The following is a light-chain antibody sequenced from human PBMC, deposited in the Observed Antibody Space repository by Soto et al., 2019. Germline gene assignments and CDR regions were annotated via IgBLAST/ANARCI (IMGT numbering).Light chain of an antibody. Sequence: DIQMTQYPSPLSASVGVRVTITCRASQTFSLYLNWYQKKPGKAPKFLIYAPYSLQSGVQPRFSGSGSGTEFTLTISSLQPEDFATYFFQQSYINPFTFGEGTKLEI. V-gene: IGKV1-39*01. CDR1: QTFSLY. CDR3: QQSYINPFT. CDR2: APY. J-gene: IGKJ2*01.